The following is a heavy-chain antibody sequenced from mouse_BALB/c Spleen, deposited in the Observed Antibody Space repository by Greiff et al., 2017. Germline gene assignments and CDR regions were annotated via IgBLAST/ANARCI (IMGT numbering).Heavy chain of an antibody. J-gene: IGHJ1*01. CDR2: INPSTGYT. Sequence: QVQLQQSGAELAKPGASVKMSCKASGYTFTSYWMHWVKQRPGQGLEWIGYINPSTGYTEYNQKFKDKATLTADKSSSTAYMQLSSLTSEDSAVYDCARDGSSLDWYFDVWGAGTTVTVSS. D-gene: IGHD1-1*01. CDR1: GYTFTSYW. V-gene: IGHV1-7*01. CDR3: ARDGSSLDWYFDV.